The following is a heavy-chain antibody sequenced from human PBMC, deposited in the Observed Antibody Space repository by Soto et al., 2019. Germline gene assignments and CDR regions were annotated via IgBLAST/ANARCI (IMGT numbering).Heavy chain of an antibody. CDR2: IYYSGST. Sequence: KASETLSLTCTVSGGSISSNSYYWGWIRQPPGKGLEWIGSIYYSGSTSYNPSLQSRLTMSADTSRNQFSLKLSSVTAADTAVYYCARLRPSYYDNSGYPAYYFDYWGQGTLVTVSS. J-gene: IGHJ4*02. CDR1: GGSISSNSYY. D-gene: IGHD3-22*01. CDR3: ARLRPSYYDNSGYPAYYFDY. V-gene: IGHV4-39*01.